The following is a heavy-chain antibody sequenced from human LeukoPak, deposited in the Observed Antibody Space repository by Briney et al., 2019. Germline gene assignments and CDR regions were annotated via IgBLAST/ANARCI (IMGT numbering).Heavy chain of an antibody. CDR1: GGTFSSYA. D-gene: IGHD1-26*01. Sequence: ASVKVSCKASGGTFSSYAISWVRQAPGQGLEWMGGIIPIFGTANYAQKFQGRVTITADESTSTAYMELSNLRSEDTAVYYCASKGSGSYDDYYYMDVWGKGTTVTISS. CDR2: IIPIFGTA. CDR3: ASKGSGSYDDYYYMDV. J-gene: IGHJ6*03. V-gene: IGHV1-69*13.